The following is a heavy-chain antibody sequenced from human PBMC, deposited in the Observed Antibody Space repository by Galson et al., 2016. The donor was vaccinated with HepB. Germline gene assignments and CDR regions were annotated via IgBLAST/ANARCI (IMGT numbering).Heavy chain of an antibody. CDR2: IYHSGST. CDR3: ARAAGYPIAGMDV. Sequence: SETLSLTCIVSGGSLSTYYWSWIRQAPGKGLEWIGYIYHSGSTNSNPSLKSRVAFSVDKSKNQFSLKLNSVTAADTAVYYCARAAGYPIAGMDVWGQGTTVSVSS. D-gene: IGHD5-12*01. CDR1: GGSLSTYY. J-gene: IGHJ6*02. V-gene: IGHV4-59*01.